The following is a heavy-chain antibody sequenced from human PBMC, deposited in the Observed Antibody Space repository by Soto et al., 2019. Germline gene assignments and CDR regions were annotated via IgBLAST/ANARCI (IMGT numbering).Heavy chain of an antibody. CDR1: GFTFSDYS. D-gene: IGHD1-1*01. CDR2: LTRDGNS. V-gene: IGHV3-23*01. J-gene: IGHJ4*02. Sequence: EVHLLESGGGLVQPGGSLRLSCAASGFTFSDYSMSWVRQTPERGLEWVSSLTRDGNSYYADSVQGRVTVSRDNSKNTVSLQMHSLRAADTALYYCTKRATTIPTPGNYFDSWGQGTLVTVSS. CDR3: TKRATTIPTPGNYFDS.